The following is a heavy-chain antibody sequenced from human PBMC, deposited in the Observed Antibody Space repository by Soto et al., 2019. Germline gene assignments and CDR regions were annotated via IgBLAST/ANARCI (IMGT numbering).Heavy chain of an antibody. Sequence: PGGSLRLSCAASGFTVSSYVMHWVRQAPGKGLEWVAKISYDGDYKYYADSVKGRFTISRDNSKNTLYLQMNSLRAEDTALYYCAKDRGRYCSGGSCYLFDYWGQGITVTVSS. D-gene: IGHD2-15*01. CDR2: ISYDGDYK. J-gene: IGHJ4*02. CDR3: AKDRGRYCSGGSCYLFDY. V-gene: IGHV3-30*18. CDR1: GFTVSSYV.